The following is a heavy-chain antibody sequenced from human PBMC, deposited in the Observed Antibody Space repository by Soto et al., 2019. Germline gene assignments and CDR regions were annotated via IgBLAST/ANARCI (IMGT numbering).Heavy chain of an antibody. V-gene: IGHV4-59*01. D-gene: IGHD1-1*01. CDR3: AGLQINYYYMDV. CDR2: IYYSGSS. Sequence: SETLSLTCTVSGGSIGSYYWNWIRQPPGKGLEWIGDIYYSGSSTYNPSLKSRVTISVDMSRNQFSLRLSSVTATDTAVYYCAGLQINYYYMDVWGKGTTVTVSS. CDR1: GGSIGSYY. J-gene: IGHJ6*03.